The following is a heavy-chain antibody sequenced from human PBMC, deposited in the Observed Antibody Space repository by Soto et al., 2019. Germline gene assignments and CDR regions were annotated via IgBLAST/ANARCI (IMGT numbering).Heavy chain of an antibody. J-gene: IGHJ2*01. CDR1: GGTFSSYA. CDR3: ARDYYYDSSGYYHWYFDL. CDR2: IIPIFGTA. V-gene: IGHV1-69*12. D-gene: IGHD3-22*01. Sequence: QVQLVQSGAEVKKPGSSVKVSCKASGGTFSSYAISWVRQAPGQGLEWMGGIIPIFGTANYAQKFQGRVTITADESTSTXXMELSSLRSEDTAVYYCARDYYYDSSGYYHWYFDLWGRGTLVTVSS.